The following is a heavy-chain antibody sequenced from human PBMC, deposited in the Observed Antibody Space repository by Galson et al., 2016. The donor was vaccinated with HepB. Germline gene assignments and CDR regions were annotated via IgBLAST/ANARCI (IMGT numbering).Heavy chain of an antibody. J-gene: IGHJ4*02. Sequence: SLRLSCAASGFNFGTYWMHWVRQAPGKGLMCVSRINTDGRTTMYADSVKGRFTISRDNAKSTVYLQMNSLRVEDTAVYYCTRDHPGVFDADYWGQGTLVTVSS. CDR3: TRDHPGVFDADY. V-gene: IGHV3-74*03. D-gene: IGHD3-16*01. CDR2: INTDGRTT. CDR1: GFNFGTYW.